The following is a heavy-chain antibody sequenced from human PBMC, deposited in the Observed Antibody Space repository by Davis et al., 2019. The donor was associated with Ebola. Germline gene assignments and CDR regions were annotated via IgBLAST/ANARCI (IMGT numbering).Heavy chain of an antibody. D-gene: IGHD3-9*01. CDR1: SGSFSGYY. J-gene: IGHJ6*04. Sequence: SETLSLTCAVYSGSFSGYYLTWIRQPPGKGLEWIGEINHIGSTAYDPSLKSRVTISVDTSKNQFSLKLSSVTAADTAVYYCARDLRYFDWLLSTLFSGMDVWGKGTTVTVSS. CDR3: ARDLRYFDWLLSTLFSGMDV. CDR2: INHIGST. V-gene: IGHV4-34*01.